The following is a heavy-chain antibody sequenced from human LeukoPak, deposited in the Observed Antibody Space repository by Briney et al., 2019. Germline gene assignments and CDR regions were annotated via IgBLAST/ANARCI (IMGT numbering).Heavy chain of an antibody. V-gene: IGHV3-30*04. CDR3: ASVDFDY. CDR1: GFTFSSYA. J-gene: IGHJ4*02. CDR2: ISYDGSNK. Sequence: GGSLRLSCEASGFTFSSYAMHWVRQAPGKGLEWVAVISYDGSNKYYADSVKGRFTISRDNSKNTLYLQMNSLRAEDTAVYYCASVDFDYWGQGTLVTVSS. D-gene: IGHD2-21*01.